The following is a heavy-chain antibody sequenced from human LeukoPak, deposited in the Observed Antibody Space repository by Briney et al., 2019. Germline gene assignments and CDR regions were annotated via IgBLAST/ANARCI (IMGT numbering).Heavy chain of an antibody. V-gene: IGHV4-38-2*01. CDR1: GYSISSGYY. CDR2: IYHSGST. D-gene: IGHD3-3*01. CDR3: ARRIFGVVIILSSMGAFDI. J-gene: IGHJ3*02. Sequence: SETLSLTCAVSGYSISSGYYWGWIRQPPGKGREGIGSIYHSGSTYYNPSLKSRVTISVDTSKNQFSLKLSSVTAADTAVYYCARRIFGVVIILSSMGAFDIWGQGTMVTVSS.